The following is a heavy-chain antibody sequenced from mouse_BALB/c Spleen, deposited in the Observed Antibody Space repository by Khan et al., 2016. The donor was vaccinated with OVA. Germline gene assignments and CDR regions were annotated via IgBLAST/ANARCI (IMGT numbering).Heavy chain of an antibody. J-gene: IGHJ2*01. Sequence: EVQLQQSGPELVKPGASVKISCKASGYSFTGYFMNWVMQSHGKSLEWIGRINPHIGETLYNQKFKGKATLTVDESSRTAHMELRSLDSEDSAVYYCARKNGSDFDYWGQGTTLTVSS. D-gene: IGHD1-1*01. V-gene: IGHV1-20*02. CDR2: INPHIGET. CDR1: GYSFTGYF. CDR3: ARKNGSDFDY.